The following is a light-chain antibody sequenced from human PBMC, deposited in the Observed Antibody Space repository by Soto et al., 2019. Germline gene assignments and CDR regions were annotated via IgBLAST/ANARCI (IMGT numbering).Light chain of an antibody. CDR2: EVS. CDR1: SSDVGGYNY. V-gene: IGLV2-14*01. Sequence: QSVLTQPACVSFSPGQSITISCTGTSSDVGGYNYVSLYQQHPGKAPKLMIYEVSNRPSGVSNRFSGSKSGNTASLTISGLQAEDEADYYCSSYTSSSTLVFGTGTKVTVL. J-gene: IGLJ1*01. CDR3: SSYTSSSTLV.